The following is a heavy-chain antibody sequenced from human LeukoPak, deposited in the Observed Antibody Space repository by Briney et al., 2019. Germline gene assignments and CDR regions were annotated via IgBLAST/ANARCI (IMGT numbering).Heavy chain of an antibody. CDR3: AKDRRIRNYYGSGSAY. CDR1: GFTFSSYG. Sequence: GGSLRLSCAASGFTFSSYGMHWVRQAPGKGLEWVAFIRYDGSNKYYADSVKGRFTISRDNSKNTLYLQMNSLRAEDTAVYYCAKDRRIRNYYGSGSAYWGQGTLVTVSS. J-gene: IGHJ4*02. V-gene: IGHV3-30*02. CDR2: IRYDGSNK. D-gene: IGHD3-10*01.